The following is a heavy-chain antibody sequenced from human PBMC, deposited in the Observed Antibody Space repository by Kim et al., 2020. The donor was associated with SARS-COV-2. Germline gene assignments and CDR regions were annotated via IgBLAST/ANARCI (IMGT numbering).Heavy chain of an antibody. CDR2: ISSSGKTI. CDR3: ARKLVTYYYGMGV. D-gene: IGHD3-9*01. V-gene: IGHV3-48*04. Sequence: GGSLRLSCAASGFTFSSYSMNWVRQAPGKGLEWISYISSSGKTIYADSVQGRFTISRDNAKNSLFLNMHSLRAEDTGVDYCARKLVTYYYGMGVWGQGTAFTVSS. CDR1: GFTFSSYS. J-gene: IGHJ6*02.